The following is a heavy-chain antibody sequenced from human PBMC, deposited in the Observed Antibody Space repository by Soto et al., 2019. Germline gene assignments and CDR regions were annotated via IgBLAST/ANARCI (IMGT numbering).Heavy chain of an antibody. V-gene: IGHV1-24*01. Sequence: GASVKVSCKVSGYTLTELSMHWVRQAPGKGLEWMGGFDPEDGETIYAQKFQGRVTMTEDTSTDTAYMELSSLRSEDTAVYYCATSYPLVRGALKQYTWFDPWGQGTLVTVSS. J-gene: IGHJ5*02. D-gene: IGHD3-10*01. CDR2: FDPEDGET. CDR1: GYTLTELS. CDR3: ATSYPLVRGALKQYTWFDP.